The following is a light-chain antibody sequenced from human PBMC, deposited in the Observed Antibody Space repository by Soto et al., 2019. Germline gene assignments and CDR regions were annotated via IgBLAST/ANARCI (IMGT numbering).Light chain of an antibody. Sequence: QSVLTQPRSVSGSPGQSVTISCTGTSSDVGGFKYVSWYQQHPGKAPKLMIFDVSKRPSGVPDRFSGSKSGNTASLSISGLQAEDEADYYCCSYAANYVLFGGGTQLTVL. CDR2: DVS. J-gene: IGLJ2*01. CDR1: SSDVGGFKY. CDR3: CSYAANYVL. V-gene: IGLV2-11*01.